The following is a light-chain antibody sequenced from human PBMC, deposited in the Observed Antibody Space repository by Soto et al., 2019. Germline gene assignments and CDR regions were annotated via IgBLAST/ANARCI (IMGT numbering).Light chain of an antibody. CDR3: QHYNSYSEA. CDR1: QTISSW. Sequence: ESQMARAPSARSAXXLGXVTXXXWASQTISSWLAWYQQKPGKAPKLLIYKASTLKSGVPSRFSGSGSGTEFTLTISSLQPDDFATYYCQHYNSYSEAFGQGTKVDIK. J-gene: IGKJ1*01. V-gene: IGKV1-5*03. CDR2: KAS.